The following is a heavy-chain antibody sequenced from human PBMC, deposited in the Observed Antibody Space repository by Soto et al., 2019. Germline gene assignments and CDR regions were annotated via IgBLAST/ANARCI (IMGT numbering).Heavy chain of an antibody. D-gene: IGHD6-13*01. CDR1: GYSFTSYW. J-gene: IGHJ6*02. V-gene: IGHV5-51*03. CDR3: ARRGAHIAAAGRRGSYYYYGMDV. Sequence: PGESLKISCKVSGYSFTSYWIGWVRQMPGKGLEWMGIIYPGDSDTRYSPSFQGQVTISADKSISTAYLQWSSLKASDTAMYYCARRGAHIAAAGRRGSYYYYGMDVWGQGTTVTVSS. CDR2: IYPGDSDT.